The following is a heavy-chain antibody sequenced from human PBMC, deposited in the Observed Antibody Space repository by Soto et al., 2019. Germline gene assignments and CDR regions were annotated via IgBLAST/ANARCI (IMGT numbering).Heavy chain of an antibody. V-gene: IGHV3-74*01. CDR3: ARGMTYYDILTGYYKMGAFDI. CDR2: INSDGSST. J-gene: IGHJ3*02. D-gene: IGHD3-9*01. Sequence: GGSLRLSCAASGFTFSSYWMHWVRQAPGKGLVWVSRINSDGSSTSYADSVKGRFTISRDNAKNTLYLQMNSLRAEDTAVYYCARGMTYYDILTGYYKMGAFDIRGQGTMVTVSS. CDR1: GFTFSSYW.